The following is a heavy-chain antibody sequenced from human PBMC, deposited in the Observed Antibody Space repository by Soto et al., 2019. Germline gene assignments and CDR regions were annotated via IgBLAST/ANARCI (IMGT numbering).Heavy chain of an antibody. V-gene: IGHV5-51*01. D-gene: IGHD6-6*01. CDR1: GYSFTSYW. CDR3: ARHSRSYSSSSVNY. Sequence: GESLKISCKCSGYSFTSYWIGWVRQMPGKGLEWMGIIYPGDSDTRYSPSFQGQFTISADKSISTAYLQWSSLKASDTAMYYFARHSRSYSSSSVNYWSQGTLVTVSS. CDR2: IYPGDSDT. J-gene: IGHJ4*02.